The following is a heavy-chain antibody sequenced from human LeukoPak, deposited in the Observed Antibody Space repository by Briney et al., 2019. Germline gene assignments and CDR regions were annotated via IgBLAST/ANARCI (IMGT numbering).Heavy chain of an antibody. J-gene: IGHJ4*02. CDR2: IKQDGSEK. CDR3: ARDPYSSGYKNRGTGFDY. V-gene: IGHV3-7*01. D-gene: IGHD6-19*01. CDR1: GFTVSSNY. Sequence: GGSLRLSCAVSGFTVSSNYMSWVRQAPGKGLEWVANIKQDGSEKYYVDSVKGRFTISRDNAKNTLYLQMNSLRAEDTAVYYCARDPYSSGYKNRGTGFDYWGQGTLVTVSS.